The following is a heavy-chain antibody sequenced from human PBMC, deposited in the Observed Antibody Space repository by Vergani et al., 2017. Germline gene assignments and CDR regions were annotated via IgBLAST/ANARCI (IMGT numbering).Heavy chain of an antibody. CDR3: AMSPPPPLSGYYRNTSRAFDY. D-gene: IGHD3-22*01. Sequence: QVQLQQWGAGLLKPSETLSLTCAVYGGSFSGYYWSWIRQPPGKGLEWIGEINHSGSTNYNPSLNSRVTISVDTSKNQFSLKLSSVTAADTAVYYCAMSPPPPLSGYYRNTSRAFDYWGQGTLVTVSS. CDR1: GGSFSGYY. V-gene: IGHV4-34*01. CDR2: INHSGST. J-gene: IGHJ4*02.